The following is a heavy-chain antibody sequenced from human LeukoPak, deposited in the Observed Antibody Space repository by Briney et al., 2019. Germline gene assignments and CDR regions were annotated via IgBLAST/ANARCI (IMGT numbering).Heavy chain of an antibody. CDR1: GYTFTGYY. V-gene: IGHV1-2*02. J-gene: IGHJ5*02. CDR2: INPNSGGT. D-gene: IGHD3-10*01. CDR3: ARVGITMVRGLRNWFDP. Sequence: ASVKVSCKASGYTFTGYYMHWMRQAPGQGLEWMGWINPNSGGTNYAQKFQGRVTMTRDTSISTAYMELSRLRSDDTAVYYCARVGITMVRGLRNWFDPWGQGTLVTVSS.